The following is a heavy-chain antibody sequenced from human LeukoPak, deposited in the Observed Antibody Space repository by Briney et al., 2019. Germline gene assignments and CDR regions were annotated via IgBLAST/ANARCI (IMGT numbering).Heavy chain of an antibody. Sequence: ASVKVSCKASGYTVTAYYMHWGRRAPGQEREWMGWTKPNSGGTNYAQKFQGRVNTPTDTSTSTVYMVLSSLRSEDTAVYYCARDSSGWSDYWGPGNLVTVSS. CDR3: ARDSSGWSDY. D-gene: IGHD6-19*01. CDR1: GYTVTAYY. CDR2: TKPNSGGT. J-gene: IGHJ4*02. V-gene: IGHV1-2*02.